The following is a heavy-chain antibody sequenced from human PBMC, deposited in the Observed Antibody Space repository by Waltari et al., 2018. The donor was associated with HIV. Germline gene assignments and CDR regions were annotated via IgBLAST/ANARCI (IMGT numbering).Heavy chain of an antibody. CDR2: IKQDGSEK. D-gene: IGHD2-2*01. J-gene: IGHJ4*02. V-gene: IGHV3-7*01. Sequence: EVPLVESGGGLVQPGGSLRLSCAASGFPFSNYWMSWVRQAPGKGLEWVANIKQDGSEKYYVDSVKGRFTISRDNAKNSLFLQMNSLRGEDTAVYYCARRRCTSTSCFFDYWGQGTLVTVS. CDR1: GFPFSNYW. CDR3: ARRRCTSTSCFFDY.